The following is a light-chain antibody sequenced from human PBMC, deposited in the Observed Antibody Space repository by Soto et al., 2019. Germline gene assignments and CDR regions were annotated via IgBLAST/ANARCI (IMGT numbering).Light chain of an antibody. V-gene: IGKV3-15*01. Sequence: EIVMTQSPATLSVSPGERATLSCRASQRVSSNLAWYQQKPGQAPRLLIYGASTRATGIPARFSGSGSGTEFTLTISSLQSEEFAGYYCQQYNNWSYTFGQGNKLAIK. CDR3: QQYNNWSYT. CDR1: QRVSSN. CDR2: GAS. J-gene: IGKJ2*01.